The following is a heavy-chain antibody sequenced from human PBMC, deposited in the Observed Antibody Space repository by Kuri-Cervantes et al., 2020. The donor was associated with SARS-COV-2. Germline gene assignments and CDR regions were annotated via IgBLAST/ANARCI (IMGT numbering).Heavy chain of an antibody. J-gene: IGHJ3*01. CDR3: ATQACPNGVCFSNAAFDV. CDR1: GYTFNIYD. V-gene: IGHV1-8*02. D-gene: IGHD2-8*01. CDR2: VNPNSGIT. Sequence: ASVKVSCKTSGYTFNIYDIHWVRQATGQGLEWMGWVNPNSGITGYAQKFQGRVTMTRDTSRGTAYMELSSLRSEDTAIYYCATQACPNGVCFSNAAFDVWGQGTMVTVSS.